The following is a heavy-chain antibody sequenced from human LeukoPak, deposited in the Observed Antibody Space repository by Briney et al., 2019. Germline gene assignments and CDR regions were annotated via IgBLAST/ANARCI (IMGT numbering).Heavy chain of an antibody. V-gene: IGHV1-24*01. Sequence: ASVKVSCKVSGRTLSDLSIHWLRQPPGKGLEWLGGSDPEDGERIYAQMFQGRVTMTEDTSIDTAYMELSSLRSEDTAVYYCVTGFTTMAVDYFDYWGQGTLVTVSP. J-gene: IGHJ4*02. CDR2: SDPEDGER. CDR1: GRTLSDLS. CDR3: VTGFTTMAVDYFDY. D-gene: IGHD5-18*01.